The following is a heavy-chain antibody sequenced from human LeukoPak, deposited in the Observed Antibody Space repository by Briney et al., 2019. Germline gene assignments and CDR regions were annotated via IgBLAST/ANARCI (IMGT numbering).Heavy chain of an antibody. Sequence: GGSLRLSCAASEFTFSSYSMNWVRQAPGKGLEWVSSISSSSSYIYYADSVKGRFTISRDNAKNSLYLQMNSLRAEDTAVYYCARNPSRDMVFDYWGQGTLVTVSS. V-gene: IGHV3-21*01. D-gene: IGHD3-10*01. CDR3: ARNPSRDMVFDY. CDR2: ISSSSSYI. CDR1: EFTFSSYS. J-gene: IGHJ4*02.